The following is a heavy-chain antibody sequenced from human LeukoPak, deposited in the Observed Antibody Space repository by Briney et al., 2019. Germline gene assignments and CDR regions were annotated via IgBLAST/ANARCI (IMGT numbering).Heavy chain of an antibody. CDR3: AKPTRGSGSFLIDY. Sequence: QAGGSLRLSCAASGFSFSNYGMHWVRQAPGKGLEWVAVIWDDGSYKYYADSVKGRFTISRDNSENTLHLQMNSLRAEDTAVYYCAKPTRGSGSFLIDYWGQGTPVTVSS. D-gene: IGHD1-26*01. J-gene: IGHJ4*02. CDR2: IWDDGSYK. CDR1: GFSFSNYG. V-gene: IGHV3-33*06.